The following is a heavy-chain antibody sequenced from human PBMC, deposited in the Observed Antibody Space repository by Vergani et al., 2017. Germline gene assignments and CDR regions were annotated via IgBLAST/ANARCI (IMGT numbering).Heavy chain of an antibody. D-gene: IGHD3-22*01. Sequence: QVQLVQSGAEVKKPGASVKVSCKASGYTFTGYYMHWVRQAPGQGLEWMGWINPNSGGTNYAQKFQGRVTMTRDTSISTAYMELSRLSSDATAVYYCARVAYYYECSGYYDYWGQGTVVIVSA. CDR2: INPNSGGT. CDR1: GYTFTGYY. CDR3: ARVAYYYECSGYYDY. J-gene: IGHJ4*02. V-gene: IGHV1-2*02.